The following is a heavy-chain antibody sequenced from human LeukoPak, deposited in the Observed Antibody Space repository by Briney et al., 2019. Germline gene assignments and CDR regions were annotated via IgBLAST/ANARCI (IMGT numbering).Heavy chain of an antibody. Sequence: SVKVSCKASGGTFSSYAISWVRQAPGQGLEWMGGIIPIFGTANYAQKFQGRVTITADEPTSTAYMELSSLRSEDTAVYYCASKNYYDSSGYLGYYYYYYGMDVWGQGTTVTVSS. D-gene: IGHD3-22*01. J-gene: IGHJ6*02. CDR2: IIPIFGTA. CDR3: ASKNYYDSSGYLGYYYYYYGMDV. CDR1: GGTFSSYA. V-gene: IGHV1-69*13.